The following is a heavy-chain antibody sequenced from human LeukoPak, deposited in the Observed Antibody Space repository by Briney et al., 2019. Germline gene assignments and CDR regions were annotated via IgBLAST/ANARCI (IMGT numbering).Heavy chain of an antibody. J-gene: IGHJ6*02. V-gene: IGHV1-69*06. Sequence: SVKVSCKASGGTFSSYAISWVRQAPGQGLEWMGGIIPIFGTANYAQKFQGRVTITADKSTSTAYMELSSLRSEDTAVYYCARDTHFGDYGDYVNLYYYYGMDVWGQGTTVTVSS. CDR1: GGTFSSYA. D-gene: IGHD4-17*01. CDR3: ARDTHFGDYGDYVNLYYYYGMDV. CDR2: IIPIFGTA.